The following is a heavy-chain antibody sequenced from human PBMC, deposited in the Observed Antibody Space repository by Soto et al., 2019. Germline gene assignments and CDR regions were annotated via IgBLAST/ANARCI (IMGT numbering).Heavy chain of an antibody. CDR2: MNPYSGNT. CDR3: VRVYSNYGY. V-gene: IGHV1-8*01. CDR1: GYTFTSYD. D-gene: IGHD4-4*01. Sequence: QVQLVQSGAEVKKPGASVKVSCKASGYTFTSYDINWVRQATGQGLEWMGWMNPYSGNTGYAQKFQGRVNMTRNISRSTAYMELSSLRSEDTAVYYCVRVYSNYGYWGQGTLVTVSA. J-gene: IGHJ4*02.